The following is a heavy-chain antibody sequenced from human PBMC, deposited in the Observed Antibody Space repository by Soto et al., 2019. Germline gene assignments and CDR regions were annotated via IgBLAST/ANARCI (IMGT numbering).Heavy chain of an antibody. J-gene: IGHJ6*02. D-gene: IGHD6-6*01. CDR1: GYTCTSYD. CDR2: MNPNSGNT. Sequence: ASVKVSCKASGYTCTSYDINWVRQATGQGLEWMGWMNPNSGNTGYAQKFQGRVTMTRNTSISTAYMELSSLRSEDTAVYYCARGRVYIAARPNRYYYGMDVWGQGTTVTVSS. V-gene: IGHV1-8*01. CDR3: ARGRVYIAARPNRYYYGMDV.